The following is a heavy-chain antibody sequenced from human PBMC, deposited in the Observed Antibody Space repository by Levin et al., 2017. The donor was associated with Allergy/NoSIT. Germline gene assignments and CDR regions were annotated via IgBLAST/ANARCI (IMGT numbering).Heavy chain of an antibody. CDR1: GGTFSSYA. D-gene: IGHD4-17*01. Sequence: GASVKVSCKASGGTFSSYAISWVRQAPGQGLEWMGGIIPIFGTANYAQKFQGRVTITADKSTSTAYMELSSLRSEDTAVYYCARIGTTVTSEFDFWGQGTLVTVSS. J-gene: IGHJ4*02. CDR2: IIPIFGTA. V-gene: IGHV1-69*06. CDR3: ARIGTTVTSEFDF.